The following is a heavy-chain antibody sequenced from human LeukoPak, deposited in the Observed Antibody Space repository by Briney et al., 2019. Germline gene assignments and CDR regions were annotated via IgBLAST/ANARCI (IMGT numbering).Heavy chain of an antibody. CDR2: IIPIFGTA. J-gene: IGHJ5*02. D-gene: IGHD4-23*01. Sequence: SVKVSCKASGGTFSSYAISWVRQAPGQGLEWMGGIIPIFGTANYAQKFQGRVTITADESTSKAYMELSSLRSEDTAVYYCARHSRPYGGKSNWFDPWGQGTLVTVSS. V-gene: IGHV1-69*13. CDR3: ARHSRPYGGKSNWFDP. CDR1: GGTFSSYA.